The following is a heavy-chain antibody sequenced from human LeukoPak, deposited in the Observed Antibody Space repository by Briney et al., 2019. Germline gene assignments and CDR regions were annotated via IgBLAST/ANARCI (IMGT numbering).Heavy chain of an antibody. Sequence: PGGSLRLSCAASGFTFSSYAMSWVRQAPGKGLEWVSAISGSGGSTYYADSVKGRFTISRDNSKNTLYLQMNSLRAEDTAVYYCATQYYYDSSGYPYYFDYWGQGTLVTVSS. CDR3: ATQYYYDSSGYPYYFDY. CDR1: GFTFSSYA. J-gene: IGHJ4*02. V-gene: IGHV3-23*01. D-gene: IGHD3-22*01. CDR2: ISGSGGST.